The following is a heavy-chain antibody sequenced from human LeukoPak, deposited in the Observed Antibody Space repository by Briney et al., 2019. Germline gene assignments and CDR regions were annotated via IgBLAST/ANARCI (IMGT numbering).Heavy chain of an antibody. Sequence: ASVKVSCKASGYTFTGYYMHWVRQATGQGLEWMGWMNPNSGNTGYAQKFQGRATMTEDTSTDTAYMELSSLRSEDTAVYYCATVNGDYGEAWFDPWGQGTLVTVSS. J-gene: IGHJ5*02. D-gene: IGHD4-17*01. CDR3: ATVNGDYGEAWFDP. CDR2: MNPNSGNT. CDR1: GYTFTGYY. V-gene: IGHV1-8*02.